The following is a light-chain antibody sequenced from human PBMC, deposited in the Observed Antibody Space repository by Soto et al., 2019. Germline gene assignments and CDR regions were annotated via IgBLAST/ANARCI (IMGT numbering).Light chain of an antibody. V-gene: IGKV3-15*01. Sequence: EFVLTPSPGTLSLSPGARAPLSCRASPSVSDYLAWYQQRPGQAPRLLIFGASTRATGIPARFSGSGSGTEFTLNLSTLQSEDFAVYDCQQYNNWPWTVGQGTKVEIK. J-gene: IGKJ1*01. CDR2: GAS. CDR1: PSVSDY. CDR3: QQYNNWPWT.